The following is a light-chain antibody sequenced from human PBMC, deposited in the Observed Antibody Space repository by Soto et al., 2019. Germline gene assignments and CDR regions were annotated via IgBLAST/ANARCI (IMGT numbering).Light chain of an antibody. CDR2: DAS. CDR1: ESVSNH. V-gene: IGKV3-11*01. J-gene: IGKJ3*01. Sequence: EIVLTQSPAILSLSPGERATLSCRASESVSNHLAWFQQKPGQAPRLLIYDASNRASGIPARFSGSGSGTDFTLTISSLEPEDFAVYFCQQRRNWPPLTFGPGTTVDI. CDR3: QQRRNWPPLT.